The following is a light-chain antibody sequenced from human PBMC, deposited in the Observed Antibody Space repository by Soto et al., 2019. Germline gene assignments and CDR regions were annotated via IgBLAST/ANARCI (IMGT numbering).Light chain of an antibody. V-gene: IGKV3D-20*02. Sequence: EIVLAQSPGTLSLSPGERATLSCRASQSVTSTYLAWYQQRPGQAPRLLLYATSSRAIGVPDRFSGSGSGTDFTLTISSLEPEDFAVYYCQQRSNWLWTFGQGTKVDIK. J-gene: IGKJ1*01. CDR3: QQRSNWLWT. CDR2: ATS. CDR1: QSVTSTY.